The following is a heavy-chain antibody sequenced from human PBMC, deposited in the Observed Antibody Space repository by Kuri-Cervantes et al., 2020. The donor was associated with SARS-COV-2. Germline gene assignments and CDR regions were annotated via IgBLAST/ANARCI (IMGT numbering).Heavy chain of an antibody. CDR3: ARHVVTVIYFDY. CDR2: INHSGST. CDR1: GGSISSSSYY. D-gene: IGHD4-17*01. Sequence: ESLKISCTVSGGSISSSSYYWGWIRQPPGKGLEWIGEINHSGSTYYNPSLKSRVTISVDTSKNQFSLKLSSVTAADTAVYYCARHVVTVIYFDYWGQGTLVTVSS. J-gene: IGHJ4*02. V-gene: IGHV4-39*07.